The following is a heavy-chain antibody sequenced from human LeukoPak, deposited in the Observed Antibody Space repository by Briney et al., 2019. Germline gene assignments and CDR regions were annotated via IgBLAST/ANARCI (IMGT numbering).Heavy chain of an antibody. CDR2: ISAYNGNT. J-gene: IGHJ6*03. D-gene: IGHD3-3*01. Sequence: ASVKVSCKASGYTFTSYSISWVRQAPGQGLEWMGWISAYNGNTNYAQKLQGRVTMTSDTSTSTAYMELRSLRSDDTAVYYCARVPFGVVSKDYYYYMDVWGKGTTVTVSS. CDR3: ARVPFGVVSKDYYYYMDV. V-gene: IGHV1-18*01. CDR1: GYTFTSYS.